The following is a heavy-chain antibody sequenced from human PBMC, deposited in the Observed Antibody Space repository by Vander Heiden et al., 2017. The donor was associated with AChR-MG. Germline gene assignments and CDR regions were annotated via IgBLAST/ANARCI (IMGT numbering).Heavy chain of an antibody. D-gene: IGHD3-22*01. CDR2: TYPGDSDT. J-gene: IGHJ3*02. CDR1: GSGFASYG. Sequence: EVQLVQSGAEVKTPGESLKISCKGSGSGFASYGAGGVRQMPGKGLEWMGITYPGDSDTRYSPAFQGQVTISADKSTSTAYLQWSSLKASDTAMYYCARPTNAGYYSWADAFDIWGQGTMVTVSS. V-gene: IGHV5-51*03. CDR3: ARPTNAGYYSWADAFDI.